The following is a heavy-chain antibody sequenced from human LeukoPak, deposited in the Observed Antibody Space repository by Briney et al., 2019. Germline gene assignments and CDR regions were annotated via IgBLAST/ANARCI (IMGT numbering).Heavy chain of an antibody. CDR2: IYYSGST. CDR3: ARHNYGDYFTALSPDY. Sequence: SETLSLTCTVTQDSIRVYYWSWIRQPPGKGLEWIGYIYYSGSTNYNPSLKSRVTISVDTSKNQFSLKLRSVTAAHTAVYYCARHNYGDYFTALSPDYWGQGTLVTVSS. V-gene: IGHV4-59*08. J-gene: IGHJ4*02. D-gene: IGHD4-17*01. CDR1: QDSIRVYY.